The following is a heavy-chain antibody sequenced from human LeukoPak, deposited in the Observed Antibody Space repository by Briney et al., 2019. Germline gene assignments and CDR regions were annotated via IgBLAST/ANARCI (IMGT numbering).Heavy chain of an antibody. CDR3: AKTRQQLVVARPYYFDY. Sequence: GGSLRLSCAASGSTFSSYAMSWVRQAPGKGLEWISGISGSGGSTYYADSVKGRFTISRDNSKNTLYLQMNSLRAEDTAIYYCAKTRQQLVVARPYYFDYWGQGTLVTVSS. CDR1: GSTFSSYA. D-gene: IGHD6-13*01. V-gene: IGHV3-23*01. CDR2: ISGSGGST. J-gene: IGHJ4*02.